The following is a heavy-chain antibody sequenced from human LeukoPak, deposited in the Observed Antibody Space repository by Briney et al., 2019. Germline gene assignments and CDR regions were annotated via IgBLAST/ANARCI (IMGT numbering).Heavy chain of an antibody. CDR3: AKDQNYDSATYSPA. Sequence: AGGSLRLSCAASGFVLSSNYMSWVRQAPGKGLEYVSVIYSDGTTKYADSVKGRFSISRDNFQNTLYLQMNSLRVEDTAVYYCAKDQNYDSATYSPAWGQGTLVTVSS. D-gene: IGHD3-10*01. V-gene: IGHV3-53*01. CDR1: GFVLSSNY. CDR2: IYSDGTT. J-gene: IGHJ5*02.